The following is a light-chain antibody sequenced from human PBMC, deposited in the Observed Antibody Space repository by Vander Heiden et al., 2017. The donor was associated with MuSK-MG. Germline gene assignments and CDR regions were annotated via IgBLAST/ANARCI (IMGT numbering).Light chain of an antibody. V-gene: IGKV1-5*01. CDR1: QSIVTW. CDR2: DAS. J-gene: IGKJ4*01. CDR3: QQFHSYPPT. Sequence: DIQMTQSPSTLSASIGDKITITCRASQSIVTWLAWYQHKAGKAPKLLIYDASSLESGVPLRFSGSGSGTDFTLTISSLQPDDFATYFCQQFHSYPPTFGGGTKVEIK.